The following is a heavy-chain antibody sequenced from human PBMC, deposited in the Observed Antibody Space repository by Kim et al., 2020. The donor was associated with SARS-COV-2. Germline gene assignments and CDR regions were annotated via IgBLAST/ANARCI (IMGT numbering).Heavy chain of an antibody. J-gene: IGHJ3*02. Sequence: GGSLRLSCAASGFTFGSYAMSWVRQAPGKGLEWVSAISGSGGSTSSADAVKVRFKISRDNSNNTLYLQMNSLSDEDTAVYYCAKVYPYYYDSSGSPIWGQGKMGTVSS. D-gene: IGHD3-22*01. CDR3: AKVYPYYYDSSGSPI. CDR1: GFTFGSYA. CDR2: ISGSGGST. V-gene: IGHV3-23*01.